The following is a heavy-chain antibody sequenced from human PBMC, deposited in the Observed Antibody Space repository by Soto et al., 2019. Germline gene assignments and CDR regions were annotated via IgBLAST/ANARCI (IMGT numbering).Heavy chain of an antibody. V-gene: IGHV4-59*01. J-gene: IGHJ4*02. CDR2: IYYSGST. Sequence: SETLSLTCTVSGGSISSYYWSWIRQPPGKGLEWIGYIYYSGSTNYNPSLKSRVTISVDTSKNQFSLKLSSVTAADTAVYYCAREKWELRGYYFDYWGQGTLVTVSS. CDR1: GGSISSYY. D-gene: IGHD1-26*01. CDR3: AREKWELRGYYFDY.